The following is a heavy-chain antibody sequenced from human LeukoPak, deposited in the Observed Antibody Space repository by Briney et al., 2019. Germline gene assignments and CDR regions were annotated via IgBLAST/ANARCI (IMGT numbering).Heavy chain of an antibody. V-gene: IGHV3-23*01. CDR2: ISGSGGST. CDR3: AKDEWRYYYYMDV. J-gene: IGHJ6*03. CDR1: GFTFNNFA. D-gene: IGHD2-8*01. Sequence: PGGSLRLSCAASGFTFNNFAMSWVRQAPGKGLEWVSAISGSGGSTYYADSVKGRFTISRDNSKNTLYLQMNSLRAEDTAVYYCAKDEWRYYYYMDVWGKGTTVTVSS.